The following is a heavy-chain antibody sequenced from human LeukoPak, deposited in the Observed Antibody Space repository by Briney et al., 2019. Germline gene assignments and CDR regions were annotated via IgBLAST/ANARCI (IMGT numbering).Heavy chain of an antibody. J-gene: IGHJ3*02. CDR2: ISSSSSYI. CDR3: AREDDYGDRGDAFDI. CDR1: GFTFSSYS. V-gene: IGHV3-21*01. D-gene: IGHD4-17*01. Sequence: GGSPRLSCAASGFTFSSYSMNWVRQAPGEGLEWVSSISSSSSYIYYADSVKGRFTISRDNAKNSLYLQMNSLRAEDTAVYYCAREDDYGDRGDAFDIWGQGTMVTVSS.